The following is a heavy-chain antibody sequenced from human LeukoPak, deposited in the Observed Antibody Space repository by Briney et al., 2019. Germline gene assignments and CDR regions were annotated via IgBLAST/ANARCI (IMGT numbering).Heavy chain of an antibody. Sequence: SVKVSCKASGGTFSSYAISWVRQAPGQGLEWMGRIIPILGIANYAQKFQGRVPTTADKSTSTAYMELSSLTSEDTAGQYRARGGSYYGSGKDRFDPWGQGTLVTVSS. J-gene: IGHJ5*02. CDR1: GGTFSSYA. CDR2: IIPILGIA. V-gene: IGHV1-69*04. D-gene: IGHD3-10*01. CDR3: ARGGSYYGSGKDRFDP.